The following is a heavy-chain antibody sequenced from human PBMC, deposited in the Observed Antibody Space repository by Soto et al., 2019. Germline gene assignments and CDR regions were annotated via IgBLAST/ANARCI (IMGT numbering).Heavy chain of an antibody. V-gene: IGHV4-34*01. CDR2: INHSGST. J-gene: IGHJ4*02. D-gene: IGHD3-22*01. Sequence: RSLTCAVYVGSFSGYYWSWIRQPPGKGLEWIGEINHSGSTNYNPSLKSRVTISVDTSKNQFSLKLSSVTAADTAVYYCARVPYYYDSSGYYAYFDYWGQGTLVTVSS. CDR1: VGSFSGYY. CDR3: ARVPYYYDSSGYYAYFDY.